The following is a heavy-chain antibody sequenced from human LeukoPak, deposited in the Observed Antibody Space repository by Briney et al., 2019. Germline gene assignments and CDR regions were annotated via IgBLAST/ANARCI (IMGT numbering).Heavy chain of an antibody. CDR3: ARDQGRIAAAGNNLSSGY. CDR1: GFTFTSYT. CDR2: ISSDGSSK. V-gene: IGHV3-30-3*01. J-gene: IGHJ1*01. Sequence: GGSLRLSCAASGFTFTSYTMHWVRQAPGKGLEWVAVISSDGSSKYYADSVKGRSTTSRDNSKNTLYLQMNSLRTEDTAVYYCARDQGRIAAAGNNLSSGYWGEGTPVSPSS. D-gene: IGHD6-13*01.